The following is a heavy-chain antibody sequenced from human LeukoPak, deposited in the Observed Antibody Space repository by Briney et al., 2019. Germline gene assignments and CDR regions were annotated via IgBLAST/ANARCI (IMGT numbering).Heavy chain of an antibody. D-gene: IGHD4-23*01. CDR3: ARAALYGGNSGLDY. J-gene: IGHJ4*02. V-gene: IGHV4-31*03. Sequence: PSETLSLTCTVSGGSISSGGYYWSWIRQHPGKGLEWIGYIYYSGSTYYNPSLKSRVTISVDTSKNQFSLKLSSVTAADTAVYYCARAALYGGNSGLDYWGQGTLVTVPS. CDR2: IYYSGST. CDR1: GGSISSGGYY.